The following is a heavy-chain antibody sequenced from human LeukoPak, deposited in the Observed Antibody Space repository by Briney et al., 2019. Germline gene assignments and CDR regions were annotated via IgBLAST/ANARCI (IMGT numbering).Heavy chain of an antibody. CDR2: ISDTGGST. J-gene: IGHJ4*02. CDR1: GFTFRTYA. Sequence: GSLRLSCAASGFTFRTYAMSWARQAPGKGLEWVSAISDTGGSTFYSGSVKGRFTISRDNSKNTLYLQMNSLRAEDTAVYYCATLAPMIAVVSAFDYWGQGTLVTVSS. D-gene: IGHD3-22*01. CDR3: ATLAPMIAVVSAFDY. V-gene: IGHV3-23*01.